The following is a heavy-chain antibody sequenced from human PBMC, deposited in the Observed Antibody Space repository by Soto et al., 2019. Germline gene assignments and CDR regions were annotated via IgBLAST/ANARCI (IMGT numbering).Heavy chain of an antibody. V-gene: IGHV3-30-3*01. Sequence: QVQLVESGGGVVQPGRSLRLSCAASGFTFSSYAMHWVRQAPGKGLEWVAVISYDGSNKYYADSVKGRFTISRDNSKNTLYLQMNSLRAEDTAVYYCARVRWLQLNYFDYLGQGTLVTGSS. CDR1: GFTFSSYA. J-gene: IGHJ4*02. CDR2: ISYDGSNK. D-gene: IGHD1-1*01. CDR3: ARVRWLQLNYFDY.